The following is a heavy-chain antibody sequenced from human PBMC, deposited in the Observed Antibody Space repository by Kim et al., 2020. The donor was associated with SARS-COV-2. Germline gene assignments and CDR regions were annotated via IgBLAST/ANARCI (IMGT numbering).Heavy chain of an antibody. J-gene: IGHJ4*02. CDR3: ARQWLLSSVDY. CDR1: GFTFNSYS. D-gene: IGHD6-19*01. Sequence: GGSLRLSCAASGFTFNSYSMNWVRQAPGKGLEWLSYISSSSSTIYYADSVKGRFTISRDNAKNPLYLQMNSLRAEDTAMYYCARQWLLSSVDYWGQGTLVTVSS. V-gene: IGHV3-48*04. CDR2: ISSSSSTI.